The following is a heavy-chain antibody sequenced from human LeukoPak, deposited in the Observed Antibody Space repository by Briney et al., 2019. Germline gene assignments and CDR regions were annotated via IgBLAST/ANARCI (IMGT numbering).Heavy chain of an antibody. CDR2: IYTSGST. D-gene: IGHD6-13*01. CDR1: GCSISSYY. J-gene: IGHJ4*02. Sequence: PSETLSLTCTVSGCSISSYYWSWIRQPAGKGLEWIGRIYTSGSTNYNPSPKSRVTITVDNSKNQFSLKLSSVTAADTAVYYCARGVAAAARLYYFDYWGQGTLVTVSS. CDR3: ARGVAAAARLYYFDY. V-gene: IGHV4-4*07.